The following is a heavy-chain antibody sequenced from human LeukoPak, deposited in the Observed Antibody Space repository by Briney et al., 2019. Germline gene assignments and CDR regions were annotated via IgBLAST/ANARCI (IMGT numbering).Heavy chain of an antibody. J-gene: IGHJ3*02. Sequence: GGSLRISCAASGFTFSNYAMTWVRQAPGKGLEWVAVISYDGSNKYYADSVKGRFTISRDNSKNTLYLQMNSLRAEDTAVYYCARSNDGSGSYYSAFDIWGQGTMVTVSS. CDR3: ARSNDGSGSYYSAFDI. V-gene: IGHV3-30-3*01. CDR2: ISYDGSNK. CDR1: GFTFSNYA. D-gene: IGHD3-10*01.